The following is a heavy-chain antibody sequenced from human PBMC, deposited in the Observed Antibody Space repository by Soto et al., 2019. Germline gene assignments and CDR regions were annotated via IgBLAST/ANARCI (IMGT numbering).Heavy chain of an antibody. CDR3: ARAGGKYYYDSSGYYNY. CDR2: LLPVFGPP. D-gene: IGHD3-22*01. J-gene: IGHJ4*02. V-gene: IGHV1-69*01. CDR1: GATFSSYA. Sequence: QVQLVQSGAEVKKPGSSVKVSCKASGATFSSYAINWVRQAPGQGLEWMGGLLPVFGPPHYAQKFQGRVTISADESTRTAYMELSSLRSEDTAVYYCARAGGKYYYDSSGYYNYWGRGTLVTVSS.